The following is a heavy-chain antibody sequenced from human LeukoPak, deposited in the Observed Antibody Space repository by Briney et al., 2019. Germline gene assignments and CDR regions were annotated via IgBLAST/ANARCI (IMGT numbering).Heavy chain of an antibody. D-gene: IGHD4-17*01. Sequence: SETLSLTCTVSGGSISSYYWSWIRQPPGKGLEWIGYIYYSGSTNYNPSLKSRVTISVDTSKNQFSPKLSSVTAADTAVYYCARDPATVRNAFDIWGQGTMVTVSS. CDR3: ARDPATVRNAFDI. CDR1: GGSISSYY. J-gene: IGHJ3*02. V-gene: IGHV4-59*01. CDR2: IYYSGST.